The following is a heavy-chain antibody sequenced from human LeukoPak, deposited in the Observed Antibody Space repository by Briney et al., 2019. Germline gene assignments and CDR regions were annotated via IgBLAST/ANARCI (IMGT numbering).Heavy chain of an antibody. CDR1: GGSISSTEDH. CDR3: ARDVPLRSGSYSNYDYYYYMDV. D-gene: IGHD3-10*01. J-gene: IGHJ6*03. V-gene: IGHV4-31*03. CDR2: TSYSGYL. Sequence: SETLSLTCTVSGGSISSTEDHWTWLRQRPGKGLEWIGYTSYSGYLDSNPSLKSRVTMSLDTSKNQFSLKLSSVTAADTAVYFCARDVPLRSGSYSNYDYYYYMDVWGKGTTVTVSS.